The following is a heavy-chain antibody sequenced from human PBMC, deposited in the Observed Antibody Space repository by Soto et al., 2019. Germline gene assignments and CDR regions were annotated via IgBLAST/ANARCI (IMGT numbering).Heavy chain of an antibody. Sequence: QVQLVESGGGVVQPGRSLRLSCAASGFTFSSYGMHWVHQAPGKGLEWVTVISYDGSNKYYADSVKGRFTISRDNSKNTLYLQMNSLRAEDTAVYYCAKDLYGSSWYFAVDRTPQPVDYWGQGTLVTVSS. CDR2: ISYDGSNK. D-gene: IGHD6-13*01. CDR1: GFTFSSYG. CDR3: AKDLYGSSWYFAVDRTPQPVDY. J-gene: IGHJ4*02. V-gene: IGHV3-30*18.